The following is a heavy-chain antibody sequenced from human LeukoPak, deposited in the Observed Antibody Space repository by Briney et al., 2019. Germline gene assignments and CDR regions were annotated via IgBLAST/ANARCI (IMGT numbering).Heavy chain of an antibody. V-gene: IGHV1-8*01. Sequence: ASVKVSCKASGYTFASYDINWVRQATGQGLEWMGWMNPNSGNTGYAQKFQGRVTMTRNTSISTAYMELSSLRSEDTAVYYCARGRTEQQLVPDYWGQGTLVTVSS. CDR3: ARGRTEQQLVPDY. J-gene: IGHJ4*02. CDR2: MNPNSGNT. CDR1: GYTFASYD. D-gene: IGHD6-13*01.